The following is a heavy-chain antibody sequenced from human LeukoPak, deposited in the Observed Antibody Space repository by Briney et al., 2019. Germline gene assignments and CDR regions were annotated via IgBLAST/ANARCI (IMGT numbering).Heavy chain of an antibody. J-gene: IGHJ4*02. CDR1: GFTFSSYW. CDR2: IKTDGSLT. D-gene: IGHD7-27*01. CDR3: ARDLNWETY. Sequence: GGSLRLSCVASGFTFSSYWMTWVRQAPGKGLEWVANIKTDGSLTYYVDSVKGRYTIFRDNAKNSLYLQMNSLRAEDTAVYYCARDLNWETYWGQGTLVSVSS. V-gene: IGHV3-7*01.